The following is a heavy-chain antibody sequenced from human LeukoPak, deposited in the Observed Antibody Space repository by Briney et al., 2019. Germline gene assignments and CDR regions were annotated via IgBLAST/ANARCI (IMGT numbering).Heavy chain of an antibody. J-gene: IGHJ4*02. CDR2: IYYSGST. CDR3: ARGLIPMVRGKGLDY. Sequence: SETLSLTCTVSGGSISSSSYYWGWIRQPPGKGLEWIGSIYYSGSTYYNPSLKSRVTISVDTSKNQFSLKLSSVTAADTAVYYCARGLIPMVRGKGLDYWGQGTLVTVSS. V-gene: IGHV4-39*07. CDR1: GGSISSSSYY. D-gene: IGHD3-10*01.